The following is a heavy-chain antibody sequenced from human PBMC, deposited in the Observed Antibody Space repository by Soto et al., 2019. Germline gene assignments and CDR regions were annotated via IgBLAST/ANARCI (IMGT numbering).Heavy chain of an antibody. CDR1: GYTFTSYD. Sequence: ASVKVSCKASGYTFTSYDINWVRQATGQGLEWMGWMNPNSGNTGYAQKFQGRVTMTRTTSISTAYMELSSLRSEDTAVYYCARTGVLRYFDWSLGWFDPWGQGTLVTVSS. V-gene: IGHV1-8*01. CDR3: ARTGVLRYFDWSLGWFDP. J-gene: IGHJ5*02. D-gene: IGHD3-9*01. CDR2: MNPNSGNT.